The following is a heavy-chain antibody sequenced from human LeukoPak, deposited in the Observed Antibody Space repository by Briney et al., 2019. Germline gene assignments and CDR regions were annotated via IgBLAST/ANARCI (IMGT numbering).Heavy chain of an antibody. D-gene: IGHD6-6*01. J-gene: IGHJ4*02. Sequence: ASVKVSCKASGYTFTGYYMHWVQQAPGQGLEWMGWINPNSGGTNYAQKFQGRVTMTRDTSISTAYMELSRLRSDDTAVYYCARGSLKSRSRSSEVYYWGQGTLVTVSS. CDR3: ARGSLKSRSRSSEVYY. V-gene: IGHV1-2*02. CDR1: GYTFTGYY. CDR2: INPNSGGT.